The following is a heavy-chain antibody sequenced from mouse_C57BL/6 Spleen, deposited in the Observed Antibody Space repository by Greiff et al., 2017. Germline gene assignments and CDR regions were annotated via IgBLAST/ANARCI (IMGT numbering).Heavy chain of an antibody. V-gene: IGHV6-6*02. D-gene: IGHD1-1*01. Sequence: EVKLMESGGGLVQPGGSMKLSCVASGFTFSNYWMNWVRQSPEKGLEWVAQIRLKSDNYATHYAESVKGRFTISRDDSKSSVYLQMNSLRAEDTGIYYCTRHYGSSYWYFDVWGTGTTVTVSS. J-gene: IGHJ1*03. CDR2: IRLKSDNYAT. CDR3: TRHYGSSYWYFDV. CDR1: GFTFSNYW.